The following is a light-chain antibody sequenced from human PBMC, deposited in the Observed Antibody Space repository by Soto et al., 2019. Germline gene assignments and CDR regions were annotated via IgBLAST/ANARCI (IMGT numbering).Light chain of an antibody. CDR1: SSNIGAGYD. CDR3: QYYDSSLSAVV. CDR2: GNS. Sequence: QAVVTQPPSVSGAPGQRVTISCTGSSSNIGAGYDVHWYQQLPGTAPKLLIYGNSNRPSGVPDRFSGSKSGTSASLAITGLQSEDEADYYCQYYDSSLSAVVFGGGTKLTVL. V-gene: IGLV1-40*01. J-gene: IGLJ2*01.